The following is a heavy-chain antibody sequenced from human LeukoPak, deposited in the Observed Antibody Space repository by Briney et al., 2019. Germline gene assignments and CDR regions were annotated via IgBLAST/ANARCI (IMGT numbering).Heavy chain of an antibody. V-gene: IGHV4-34*01. J-gene: IGHJ6*02. D-gene: IGHD2-2*01. CDR1: GGSFSVYY. Sequence: SETLSLTCAAYGGSFSVYYWSWIRQPLGKGLNLIGEINHRGITNYNPSLKSRVTISVDTPKNQFSLKLSSVTAADTAVYYCAGERVVPAAIGRSYYYGMDVWGQETTVTVSS. CDR2: INHRGIT. CDR3: AGERVVPAAIGRSYYYGMDV.